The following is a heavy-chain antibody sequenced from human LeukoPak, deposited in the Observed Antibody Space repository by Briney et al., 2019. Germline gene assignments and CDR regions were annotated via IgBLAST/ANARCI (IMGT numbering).Heavy chain of an antibody. CDR1: GGSISGYF. Sequence: PPETLSLTCTVSGGSISGYFGSFIRQPPGQGLEFIGYVHYSGITLYNPSLLGRVTMSVDTSRNQFFLKLSSVTAADTAVYYCARRDPVGYYQRGMDVWGQGATVIVSS. CDR3: ARRDPVGYYQRGMDV. V-gene: IGHV4-59*08. D-gene: IGHD2-15*01. J-gene: IGHJ6*02. CDR2: VHYSGIT.